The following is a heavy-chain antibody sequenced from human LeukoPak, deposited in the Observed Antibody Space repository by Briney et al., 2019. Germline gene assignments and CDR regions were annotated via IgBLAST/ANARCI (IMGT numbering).Heavy chain of an antibody. D-gene: IGHD3-3*01. CDR3: ARDSDPYYDFWSGYYNFGWFDP. CDR2: IKQDGSEK. Sequence: PGGSLRLSCAASGFTFSSYWMSWVRQAPGKGLEWVANIKQDGSEKYYVDSVKGRFTISRDNAKNSLYLQMNSLRAEDTAVYYCARDSDPYYDFWSGYYNFGWFDPWGQGTLVTVSS. J-gene: IGHJ5*02. CDR1: GFTFSSYW. V-gene: IGHV3-7*01.